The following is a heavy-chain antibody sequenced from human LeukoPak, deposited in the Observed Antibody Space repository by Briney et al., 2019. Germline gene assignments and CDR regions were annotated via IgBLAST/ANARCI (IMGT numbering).Heavy chain of an antibody. CDR3: AREVRACSSTSCYPGYYYGMDV. CDR1: GFTFSSYA. CDR2: ILYDGSNK. Sequence: GGSLRLSCAASGFTFSSYAMHWVRQAPGKGLEWVAVILYDGSNKYYADSVKGRFTISRDNSKNTLYLQMNSLRAEDTAVYYCAREVRACSSTSCYPGYYYGMDVWGQGTTVTVSS. V-gene: IGHV3-30*04. D-gene: IGHD2-2*01. J-gene: IGHJ6*02.